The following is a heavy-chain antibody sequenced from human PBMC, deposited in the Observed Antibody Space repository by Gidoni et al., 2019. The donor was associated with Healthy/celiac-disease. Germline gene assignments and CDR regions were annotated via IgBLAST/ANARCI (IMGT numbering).Heavy chain of an antibody. CDR1: GGTFSSYA. V-gene: IGHV1-69*01. D-gene: IGHD2-2*01. CDR2: PIFGTA. J-gene: IGHJ6*02. Sequence: QVPLVQSGAEVKQPGSSVKVSCKAAGGTFSSYAIIPIFGTANYAQKFQGRVTITADESTSTAYMELSSLRSEDTAVYYCARGVVVPAAMLLYYYGMDVWGQGTTVTVSS. CDR3: ARGVVVPAAMLLYYYGMDV.